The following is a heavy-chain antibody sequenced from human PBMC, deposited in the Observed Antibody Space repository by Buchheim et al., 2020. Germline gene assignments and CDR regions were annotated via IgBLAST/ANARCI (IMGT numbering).Heavy chain of an antibody. J-gene: IGHJ4*02. Sequence: QVQLVESGGGVVQPGRSLRLSCAASGFTFSSYGMHWVRQAPGKGLEWVAVISYDGSNKNYADSVKGRFTISRDNSKSSLYLQMNSLRAEDTAVYYCGGSSDYWGQGTL. CDR3: GGSSDY. V-gene: IGHV3-30*13. CDR2: ISYDGSNK. CDR1: GFTFSSYG. D-gene: IGHD6-19*01.